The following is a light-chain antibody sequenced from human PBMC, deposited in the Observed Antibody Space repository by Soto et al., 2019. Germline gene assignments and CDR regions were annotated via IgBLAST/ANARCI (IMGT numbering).Light chain of an antibody. CDR3: QAYDSSLSGWV. CDR2: GNS. V-gene: IGLV1-40*01. J-gene: IGLJ3*02. CDR1: SSNIGAGYD. Sequence: QLVLTQPPSVSGAPGQRVTISCTASSSNIGAGYDVHGYQQLPGTAPKLLIYGNSNRPSGVPDRLSGSKSGTSASLAITGLQDEDEADYYCQAYDSSLSGWVFGGGTKRTVL.